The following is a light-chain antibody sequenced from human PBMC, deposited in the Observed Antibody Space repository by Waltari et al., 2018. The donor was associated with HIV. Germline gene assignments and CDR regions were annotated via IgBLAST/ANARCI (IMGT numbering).Light chain of an antibody. V-gene: IGLV2-14*01. CDR3: SSYTSSSTNV. CDR2: EVS. Sequence: QSALTQPAPVSGSPGQAITTSCTGTSSDVGGYNYVLWYQQHPGKVPKLMIYEVSNRPSGVSNRFSGSKSGNTASLTISGLQAEDEADYYCSSYTSSSTNVFGTGTKVTVL. J-gene: IGLJ1*01. CDR1: SSDVGGYNY.